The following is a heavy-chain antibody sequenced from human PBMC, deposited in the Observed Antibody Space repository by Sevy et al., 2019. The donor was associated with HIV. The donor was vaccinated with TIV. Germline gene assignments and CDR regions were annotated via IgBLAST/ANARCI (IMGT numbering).Heavy chain of an antibody. D-gene: IGHD3-10*01. V-gene: IGHV3-23*01. CDR2: ISGSGGST. CDR3: AKAPWGSGSYPYYFDY. Sequence: GGSLRLSCAASGFTFSSYAMSWVRQAPGKGLEWVSAISGSGGSTYYADSVKGWFTISRDNSKNTLYLQMNGLRAEDTAVYYCAKAPWGSGSYPYYFDYWGQGTLVTVSS. J-gene: IGHJ4*02. CDR1: GFTFSSYA.